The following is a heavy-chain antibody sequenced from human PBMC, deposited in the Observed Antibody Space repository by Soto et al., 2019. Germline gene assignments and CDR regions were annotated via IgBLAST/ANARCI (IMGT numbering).Heavy chain of an antibody. CDR1: GYTFTSYG. D-gene: IGHD6-6*01. V-gene: IGHV1-18*04. J-gene: IGHJ4*02. CDR3: ARDRRGSSSPRFDY. CDR2: ISAYNGNT. Sequence: ASVKVSCKASGYTFTSYGIIWVRQAPGQGLEWIGWISAYNGNTNYAQKLQGRVTMTTDTSTSTAYMELRSLRSDDTAVYYCARDRRGSSSPRFDYWGQGTLVTVSS.